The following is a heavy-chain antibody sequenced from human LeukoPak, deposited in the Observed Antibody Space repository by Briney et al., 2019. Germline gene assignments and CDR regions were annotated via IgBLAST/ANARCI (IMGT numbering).Heavy chain of an antibody. Sequence: GGSLRLSCAASGFTFSSYSMNWVRQAPGKGLEWVSYISSSSSTIYYADSVKGRFTISRDNAKNSLYLQMNSLRAEDTAVYYCARVRDNWNDLEGWADYWGQGTLVTVSS. CDR2: ISSSSSTI. D-gene: IGHD1-20*01. V-gene: IGHV3-48*01. J-gene: IGHJ4*02. CDR1: GFTFSSYS. CDR3: ARVRDNWNDLEGWADY.